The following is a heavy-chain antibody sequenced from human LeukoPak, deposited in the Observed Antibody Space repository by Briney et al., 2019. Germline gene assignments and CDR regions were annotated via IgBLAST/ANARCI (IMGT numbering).Heavy chain of an antibody. CDR2: ISHDGGRP. D-gene: IGHD2-21*01. J-gene: IGHJ3*02. CDR1: GFTFSSYG. Sequence: GGSLRLSCAASGFTFSSYGMHWVRQAPGKGLEWVAVISHDGGRPSYADSVKGRFTISRDNSKNTPYLQMSSLGPEDTAVYYCAKGRTIWWWFDASAIWGQGTMVTVSS. V-gene: IGHV3-30*18. CDR3: AKGRTIWWWFDASAI.